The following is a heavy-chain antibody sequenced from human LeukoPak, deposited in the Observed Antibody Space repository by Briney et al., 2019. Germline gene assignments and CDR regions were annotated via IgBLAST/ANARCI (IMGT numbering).Heavy chain of an antibody. D-gene: IGHD1-26*01. J-gene: IGHJ4*02. CDR1: GFTFSSYA. CDR3: AKAGGSGSYFGGDY. CDR2: ISGSGGST. Sequence: PGGSLRLSCAASGFTFSSYAMSWVRQAPGKGLEWASAISGSGGSTYYADSVKGRFTISRDNSKNTLYLQMNSLRAEDTAVYYCAKAGGSGSYFGGDYWGQGTLVTVSS. V-gene: IGHV3-23*01.